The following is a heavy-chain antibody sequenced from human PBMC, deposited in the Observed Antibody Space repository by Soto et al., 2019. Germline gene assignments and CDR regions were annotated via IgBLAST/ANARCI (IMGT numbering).Heavy chain of an antibody. CDR2: IDPSDSYT. V-gene: IGHV5-10-1*01. J-gene: IGHJ5*02. D-gene: IGHD3-16*01. CDR3: ARHEGGLKNWFDP. Sequence: EVQLVQSGVEVKKPGESLRISCKGSGYSFTVYWISWVRQMPGKGLEWMGRIDPSDSYTNYSPSFQGHVTISADKSISTAYLQWSSLKASDPAMYYCARHEGGLKNWFDPWGQGTLVTVSS. CDR1: GYSFTVYW.